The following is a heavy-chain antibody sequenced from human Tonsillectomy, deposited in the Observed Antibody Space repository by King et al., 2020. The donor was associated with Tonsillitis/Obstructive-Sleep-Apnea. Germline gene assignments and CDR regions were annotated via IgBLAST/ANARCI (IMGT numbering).Heavy chain of an antibody. CDR3: SRELYCSGGSCYSGRGGFDY. CDR1: GGSVSSDNYY. V-gene: IGHV4-61*01. J-gene: IGHJ4*02. Sequence: LQLQESGPGLVKPLETLSLTCTVSGGSVSSDNYYWNWIRQPPGKGLEWIGYIYYSGSTNYNPSLKSRVTISLDTSKNQFSLKLSSVTAADTAVYYCSRELYCSGGSCYSGRGGFDYWGQGTLVTVSS. CDR2: IYYSGST. D-gene: IGHD2-15*01.